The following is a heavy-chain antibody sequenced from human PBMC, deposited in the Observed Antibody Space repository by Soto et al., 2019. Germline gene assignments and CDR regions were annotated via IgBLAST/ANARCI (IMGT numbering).Heavy chain of an antibody. D-gene: IGHD2-2*01. J-gene: IGHJ6*03. CDR3: ARAYCSSTSCPYYYYYYMDV. Sequence: GGSLRLSCAASGFTFSDYYMSWIRQAPGKGLEWVSYISSSGSTIYYADSVKGRFTIFRDNAKNSLYLQMNSLRAEDTAVYYCARAYCSSTSCPYYYYYYMDVWGKGTTVTVSS. CDR2: ISSSGSTI. CDR1: GFTFSDYY. V-gene: IGHV3-11*01.